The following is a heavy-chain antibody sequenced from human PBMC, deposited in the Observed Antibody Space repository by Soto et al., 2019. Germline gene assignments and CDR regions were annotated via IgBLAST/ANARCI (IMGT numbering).Heavy chain of an antibody. CDR2: ITGSGDST. CDR3: AKVFVFTIREGFDY. D-gene: IGHD3-3*01. V-gene: IGHV3-23*01. Sequence: EVQLLESGGGWVQPGGSLRLSCAASGFTFSSYAMSWVRQAPGKGLEWVSAITGSGDSTYYADSVKGRFTVSRDNSKNTLYLQMNSLRAEDTAVYYCAKVFVFTIREGFDYWGLGTLVTVSS. J-gene: IGHJ4*02. CDR1: GFTFSSYA.